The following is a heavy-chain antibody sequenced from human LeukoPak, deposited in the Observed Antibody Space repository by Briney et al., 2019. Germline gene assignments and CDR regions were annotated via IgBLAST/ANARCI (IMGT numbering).Heavy chain of an antibody. Sequence: GGSLRLSCAASGFTFSSYWMHWVRQAPGKGLVWVSRINTNGSTTYYADSVKGRFSISRDNAKNTLYLQMSSLRAEDTAVYYCVSGYSPTDGDYWGQGTLVTVSS. CDR1: GFTFSSYW. V-gene: IGHV3-74*01. J-gene: IGHJ4*02. D-gene: IGHD5-18*01. CDR3: VSGYSPTDGDY. CDR2: INTNGSTT.